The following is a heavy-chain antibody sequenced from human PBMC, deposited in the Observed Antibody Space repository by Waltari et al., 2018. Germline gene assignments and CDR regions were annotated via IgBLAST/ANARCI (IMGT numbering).Heavy chain of an antibody. D-gene: IGHD3-22*01. J-gene: IGHJ6*03. Sequence: QAPIQQWGTGQLKASETLSLTCAVYNVPLTESYWSWVRQAPGKVREWIGEISHEGDTKYKSSLRNRLTLSVDTSTKQFSLTLRSVIAADTATYYCARGGTFPGYYYYMDIWGKGTPVTVSS. CDR2: ISHEGDT. V-gene: IGHV4-34*01. CDR3: ARGGTFPGYYYYMDI. CDR1: NVPLTESY.